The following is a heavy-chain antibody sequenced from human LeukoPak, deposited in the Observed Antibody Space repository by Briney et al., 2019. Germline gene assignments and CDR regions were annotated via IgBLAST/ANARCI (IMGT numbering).Heavy chain of an antibody. CDR3: ARGGALTYSSGFDY. V-gene: IGHV3-30*04. J-gene: IGHJ4*02. Sequence: PGGSLRLSCATSGFTFSIYAIHWVRQAPGKGLEWVAVMSFDGRNKYYADSVKGRSTLSRDNSKNMLFLQMSNLRPEDTAVYYCARGGALTYSSGFDYWGLGTLVTVSS. D-gene: IGHD6-19*01. CDR1: GFTFSIYA. CDR2: MSFDGRNK.